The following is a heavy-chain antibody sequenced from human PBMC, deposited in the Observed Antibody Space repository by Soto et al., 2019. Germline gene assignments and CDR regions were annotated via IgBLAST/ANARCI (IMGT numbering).Heavy chain of an antibody. Sequence: GGSLRLSCAASGFTFSSYSMNWVRQAPGKGLEWVSSISSSSSYIYYADSVKGRFTISRDNAKNSLYLQMNSLRAEDTAVYYCARDPDMVVVVAADAEYIKHWGQGTLVTVSS. CDR2: ISSSSSYI. V-gene: IGHV3-21*01. CDR3: ARDPDMVVVVAADAEYIKH. J-gene: IGHJ1*01. CDR1: GFTFSSYS. D-gene: IGHD2-15*01.